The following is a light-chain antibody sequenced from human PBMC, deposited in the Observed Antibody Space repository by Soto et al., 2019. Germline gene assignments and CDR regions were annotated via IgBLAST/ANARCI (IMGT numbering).Light chain of an antibody. CDR1: QSVSSSY. Sequence: EIVLTQSLCTLSLSPGERATLSCRASQSVSSSYLAWYQQKPGQAPRVLIYDASSRATGIPDRFSGSGSGTEFTLTISRLEPEDLAVYYCQQYASSVTFGGGTKVDIK. J-gene: IGKJ4*01. V-gene: IGKV3-20*01. CDR3: QQYASSVT. CDR2: DAS.